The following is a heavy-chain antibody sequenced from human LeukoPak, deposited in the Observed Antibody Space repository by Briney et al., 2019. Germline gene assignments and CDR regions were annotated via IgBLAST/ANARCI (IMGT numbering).Heavy chain of an antibody. CDR3: ARVSRGCSSTSCPRYYYYYYMDV. CDR2: INHSGST. D-gene: IGHD2-2*01. CDR1: GGSFSGYY. Sequence: SEXXSLTCAVYGGSFSGYYWSWLRQPPGKGLEWIGEINHSGSTNNNPSLTSRVTISVDTSKNQFSLKLSSVTAADTAVYYCARVSRGCSSTSCPRYYYYYYMDVWGKGTTVTVSS. V-gene: IGHV4-34*01. J-gene: IGHJ6*03.